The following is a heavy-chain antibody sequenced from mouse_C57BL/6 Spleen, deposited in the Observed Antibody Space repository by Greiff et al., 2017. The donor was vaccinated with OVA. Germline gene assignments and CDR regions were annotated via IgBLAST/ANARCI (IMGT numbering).Heavy chain of an antibody. Sequence: EVKLMESGPGLVKPSQSLSLTCSVTGYSITSGYYWNWIRQFPGNKLEWMGYISYDGSNNYNPSLKNRISITRDTSKNQFFLKLNSVTTEDTATYYCARNPFNYGRGYFDYWGQGTTLTVSS. CDR2: ISYDGSN. V-gene: IGHV3-6*01. CDR3: ARNPFNYGRGYFDY. J-gene: IGHJ2*01. D-gene: IGHD1-1*01. CDR1: GYSITSGYY.